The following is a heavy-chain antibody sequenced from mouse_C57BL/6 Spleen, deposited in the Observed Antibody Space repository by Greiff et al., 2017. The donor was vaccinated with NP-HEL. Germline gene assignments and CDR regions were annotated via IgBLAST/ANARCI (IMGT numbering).Heavy chain of an antibody. CDR2: INPGSGGT. CDR1: GYAFTNYL. CDR3: ARSLELGGFAY. Sequence: QVQLKESGAELVRPGTSVKVSCKASGYAFTNYLIEWVKQRPGQGLEWIGVINPGSGGTNYNEKFKGKATLTADKSSSTAYMQLSSLTSEDSAVYFCARSLELGGFAYWGQGTLVTVSA. J-gene: IGHJ3*01. D-gene: IGHD3-1*01. V-gene: IGHV1-54*01.